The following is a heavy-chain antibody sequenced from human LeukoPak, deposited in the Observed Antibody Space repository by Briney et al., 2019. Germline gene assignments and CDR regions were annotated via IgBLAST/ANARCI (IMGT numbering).Heavy chain of an antibody. J-gene: IGHJ4*02. V-gene: IGHV3-53*01. CDR3: AGPRLFTMMDY. CDR1: GFTVSSNY. CDR2: IYSGGST. D-gene: IGHD3-22*01. Sequence: TGGSLRLSCAASGFTVSSNYMSWVRQAPGKGLEWVSVIYSGGSTYYADSVKGRFTISRDNSKNSLYLQMNSLRAEDTAVYYCAGPRLFTMMDYWGQGTLVTVSS.